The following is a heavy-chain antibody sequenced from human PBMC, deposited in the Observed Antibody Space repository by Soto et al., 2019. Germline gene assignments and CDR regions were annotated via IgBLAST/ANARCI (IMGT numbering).Heavy chain of an antibody. CDR2: IWYDGSNK. D-gene: IGHD3-22*01. J-gene: IGHJ4*02. V-gene: IGHV3-33*01. Sequence: ESGGGVVQPGRSLRLSCAASGFTFSSYGMHWVRQAPGKGLEWVAVIWYDGSNKYYADSVKGRFTISRDNSKNTLYLQMNSLRAEDTAVYYCARFGSGYYLLDYWGQGTLVTVSS. CDR3: ARFGSGYYLLDY. CDR1: GFTFSSYG.